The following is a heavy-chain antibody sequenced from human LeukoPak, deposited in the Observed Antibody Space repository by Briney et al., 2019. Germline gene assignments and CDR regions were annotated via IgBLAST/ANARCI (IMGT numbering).Heavy chain of an antibody. CDR1: GYTFTSYS. CDR3: AIYVAVAGIDY. Sequence: EASVKVSCKTSGYTFTSYSIRWVRQAPGQGLEWMGWSSAYNGNTNYAQKLQGRVTMTTDTSTSTAYMELRSLRSDDTAVYYCAIYVAVAGIDYWGQGTLVTVSS. J-gene: IGHJ4*02. CDR2: SSAYNGNT. D-gene: IGHD6-19*01. V-gene: IGHV1-18*04.